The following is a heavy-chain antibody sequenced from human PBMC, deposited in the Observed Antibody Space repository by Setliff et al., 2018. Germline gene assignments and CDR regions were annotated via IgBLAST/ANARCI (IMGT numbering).Heavy chain of an antibody. CDR1: GGSMGSYY. CDR3: ARVRITPYCMDV. J-gene: IGHJ6*03. D-gene: IGHD3-10*01. Sequence: PSETLSLTCTVSGGSMGSYYWTWIRQSAGKGLEWIGRVYTTGSTAFNPSLNSRVTTSLDKSKNQFSLKLYSVTAADTAVYFCARVRITPYCMDVWG. V-gene: IGHV4-4*07. CDR2: VYTTGST.